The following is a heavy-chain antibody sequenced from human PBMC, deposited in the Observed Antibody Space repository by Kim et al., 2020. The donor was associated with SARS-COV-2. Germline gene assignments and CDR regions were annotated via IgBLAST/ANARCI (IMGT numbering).Heavy chain of an antibody. J-gene: IGHJ6*02. CDR1: GGSISSYY. Sequence: SETLSLTCTVSGGSISSYYWSWIRQPPGKGLEWIGYIYYSGSTNYNPSLKSRVTISVDTSKNQFSLKLSSVTAADTAVYYCARARGYSYGRDYYYGMDVWGQGTTVTVSS. D-gene: IGHD5-18*01. CDR2: IYYSGST. CDR3: ARARGYSYGRDYYYGMDV. V-gene: IGHV4-59*01.